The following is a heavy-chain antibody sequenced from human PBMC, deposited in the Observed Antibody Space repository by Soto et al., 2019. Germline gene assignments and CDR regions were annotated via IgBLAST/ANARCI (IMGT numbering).Heavy chain of an antibody. D-gene: IGHD1-1*01. CDR3: PRVSFRNDYDHYYMDV. CDR2: TYTGGDT. CDR1: GFSVRVNY. J-gene: IGHJ6*03. Sequence: EVQVVESGGGLVQPGGSLRLSCAASGFSVRVNYMTWVRQAPGKGLEWVSVTYTGGDTDYADSVKGRFTTSRDNSKNILYLEGSSPRDEDTAVYCCPRVSFRNDYDHYYMDVWGKGTTVTVSS. V-gene: IGHV3-66*01.